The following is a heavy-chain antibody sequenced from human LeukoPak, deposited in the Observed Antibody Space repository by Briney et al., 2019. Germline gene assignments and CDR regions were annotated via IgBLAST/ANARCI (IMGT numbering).Heavy chain of an antibody. CDR3: AKEYDSTTYYPDY. Sequence: VGSLRLSCAASGFTFSNYVMTWVRQAPGKGLEWVSSISGRGGSTYCADSVKGRFTISRDNSKNTLYLQINRLRAEDTAVYSCAKEYDSTTYYPDYWGQGTLVTVSS. CDR2: ISGRGGST. J-gene: IGHJ4*02. V-gene: IGHV3-23*01. D-gene: IGHD2/OR15-2a*01. CDR1: GFTFSNYV.